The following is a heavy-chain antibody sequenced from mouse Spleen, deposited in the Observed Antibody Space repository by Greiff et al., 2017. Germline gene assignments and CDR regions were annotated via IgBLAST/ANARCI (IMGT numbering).Heavy chain of an antibody. CDR1: GFTFSDYG. V-gene: IGHV5-17*01. D-gene: IGHD1-2*01. CDR2: ISSGSSTI. Sequence: EVKVVESGGGLVKPGGSLKLSCAASGFTFSDYGMHWVRQAPEKGLEWVAYISSGSSTIYYADTVKGRFTISRDNAKNTLFLQMTSLRSEDTAMYYCARRLLRLYYAMDYWGQGTSVTVSS. J-gene: IGHJ4*01. CDR3: ARRLLRLYYAMDY.